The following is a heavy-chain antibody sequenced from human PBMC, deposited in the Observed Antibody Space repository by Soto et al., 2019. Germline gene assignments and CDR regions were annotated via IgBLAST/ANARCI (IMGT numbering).Heavy chain of an antibody. CDR2: ISRSSSDI. CDR1: GFTFSDYY. Sequence: GGSLRLSCAASGFTFSDYYMSWMRQAPGKGLEWIAYISRSSSDINYADSVKGRFTISRDNAKNSLYLRMNSLRAEDTAVYYCAKDRADYWGQGTLVTVSS. V-gene: IGHV3-11*05. CDR3: AKDRADY. D-gene: IGHD3-10*01. J-gene: IGHJ4*02.